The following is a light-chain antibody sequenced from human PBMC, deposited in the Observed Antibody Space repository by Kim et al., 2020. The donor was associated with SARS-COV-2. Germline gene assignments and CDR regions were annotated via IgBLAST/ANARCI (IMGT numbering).Light chain of an antibody. J-gene: IGLJ1*01. CDR1: NIGSKT. Sequence: PGKPARITGGENNIGSKTVHWYQQKPGQAPVLVIYYDTDRPSGIPERFSGSNSGNTATLTINTVEAGDEADYYCQVWDSSSEHYVFGTGAKVTVL. CDR3: QVWDSSSEHYV. V-gene: IGLV3-21*04. CDR2: YDT.